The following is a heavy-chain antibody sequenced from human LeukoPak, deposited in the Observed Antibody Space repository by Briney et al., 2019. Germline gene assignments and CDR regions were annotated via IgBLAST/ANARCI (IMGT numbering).Heavy chain of an antibody. D-gene: IGHD3-10*01. CDR1: GFTFSSYG. Sequence: PGGSLRLSCAASGFTFSSYGMHWVRQAPGKELEWVAVISYDGSNKYYADSVKGRFTISRDNSKNTLYLQMNSLRAEDTAVYYCAKDVAHYGSGLFDYWGQGTLVTVSS. V-gene: IGHV3-30*18. CDR2: ISYDGSNK. J-gene: IGHJ4*02. CDR3: AKDVAHYGSGLFDY.